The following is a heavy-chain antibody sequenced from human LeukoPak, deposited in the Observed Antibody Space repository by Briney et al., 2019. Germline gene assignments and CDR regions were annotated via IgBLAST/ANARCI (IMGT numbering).Heavy chain of an antibody. J-gene: IGHJ4*02. Sequence: GGPLRLSCAASGLTFSSYSMNWVRQAPGKGLEWVSSISSSSSYIYYADSVKGRFTISRDNAKNSLYLQMNSLRAEDTAVYYCARDLHQYSSKGFDYWGQGTLVTVSS. V-gene: IGHV3-21*01. CDR2: ISSSSSYI. CDR1: GLTFSSYS. D-gene: IGHD6-13*01. CDR3: ARDLHQYSSKGFDY.